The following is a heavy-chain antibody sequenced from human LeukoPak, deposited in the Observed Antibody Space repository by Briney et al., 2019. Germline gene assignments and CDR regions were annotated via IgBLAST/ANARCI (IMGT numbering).Heavy chain of an antibody. CDR1: GFTVSSDY. CDR3: ARNWFDP. J-gene: IGHJ5*02. V-gene: IGHV3-53*05. CDR2: IYSGGST. Sequence: GGSLRLSCAASGFTVSSDYMSWVRQAPGKGLEWVSVIYSGGSTYYADSVKSRFTISRDKSKNTVYLQMNSLRLEDTAMYYCARNWFDPWGQGTLVTVSS.